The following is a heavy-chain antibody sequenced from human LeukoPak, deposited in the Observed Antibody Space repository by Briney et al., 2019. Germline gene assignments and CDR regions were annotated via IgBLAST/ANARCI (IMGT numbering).Heavy chain of an antibody. V-gene: IGHV1-69*04. CDR1: GGTFSSYA. Sequence: SVKVSCKASGGTFSSYAISWVRKAPGQGHQWMGRIIPILGIANYAQKFQGRVTITADKSTSTAYMELSSLRSEDTAVYYCSMVRGVITNWFDPWGQGTLVTVSS. CDR2: IIPILGIA. CDR3: SMVRGVITNWFDP. D-gene: IGHD3-10*01. J-gene: IGHJ5*02.